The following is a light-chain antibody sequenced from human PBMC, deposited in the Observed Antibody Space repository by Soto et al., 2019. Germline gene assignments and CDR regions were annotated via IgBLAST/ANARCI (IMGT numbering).Light chain of an antibody. V-gene: IGKV3-11*01. CDR2: DAS. CDR3: QQRSNWPPEIT. Sequence: EIVFTQSPATLSLYPGERATLSCRASQSVSSYLAWYQQKPGQAPRLLIYDASNRATGIPARFSGSGSGTDFTLTISSLGPEDFAVYYCQQRSNWPPEITFGQGTRLRL. CDR1: QSVSSY. J-gene: IGKJ5*01.